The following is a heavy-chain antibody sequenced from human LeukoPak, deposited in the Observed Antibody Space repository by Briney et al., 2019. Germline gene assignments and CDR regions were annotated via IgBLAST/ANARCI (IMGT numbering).Heavy chain of an antibody. CDR2: ISGSGGST. J-gene: IGHJ6*02. Sequence: GGSLRLSCAASGFTFSSYAMSWVRQAPGKGLEWVSAISGSGGSTYYADSVKGRFTISRDNSKNTLYLQMNSLRAEDTAVYYCAKDLKGSSGWYYYYYYGMDVWGQGTTVTVSS. V-gene: IGHV3-23*01. D-gene: IGHD6-19*01. CDR1: GFTFSSYA. CDR3: AKDLKGSSGWYYYYYYGMDV.